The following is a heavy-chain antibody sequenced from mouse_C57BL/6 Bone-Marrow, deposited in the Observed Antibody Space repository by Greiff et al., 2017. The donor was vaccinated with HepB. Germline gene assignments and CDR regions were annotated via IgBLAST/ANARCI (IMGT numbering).Heavy chain of an antibody. CDR3: ATYGNYDWFAY. Sequence: QVQLQQPGAELVRPGTSVKLSCKASGYTFTSYWMHWVKQRPGQGLEWIGVIDPSDSYTNYNQKFKGKATLTVDTSSSTAYMQLSILTSEDSSVYYCATYGNYDWFAYWGQGTLVTVSA. J-gene: IGHJ3*01. V-gene: IGHV1-59*01. CDR1: GYTFTSYW. CDR2: IDPSDSYT. D-gene: IGHD2-10*02.